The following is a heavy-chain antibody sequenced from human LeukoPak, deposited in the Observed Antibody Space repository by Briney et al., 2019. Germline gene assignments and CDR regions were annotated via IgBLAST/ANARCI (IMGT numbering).Heavy chain of an antibody. D-gene: IGHD1-26*01. CDR3: ARELSGIVGATTGFDY. CDR1: GFTFRTYT. Sequence: GGSLRLSCAASGFTFRTYTMNWVRQAPGKGLEWVSSISSSSSYIYYADSVKGRFTISRDNAKNSLYLQMNSLRAEDTAVYYCARELSGIVGATTGFDYWGQGTLVTVSS. J-gene: IGHJ4*02. CDR2: ISSSSSYI. V-gene: IGHV3-21*01.